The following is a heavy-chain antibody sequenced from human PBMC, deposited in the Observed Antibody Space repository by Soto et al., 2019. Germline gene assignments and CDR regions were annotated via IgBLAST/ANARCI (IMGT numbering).Heavy chain of an antibody. CDR2: ISSSSSYI. CDR3: AVPFYGDYDAFDI. CDR1: GFTFSSYS. J-gene: IGHJ3*02. V-gene: IGHV3-21*01. Sequence: PGGSLRLSCAASGFTFSSYSMNWVRQAPGKGLEWVSSISSSSSYIYYADSVKGRFTISRDNAKNSLYLQMNSLRAEDTAVYYCAVPFYGDYDAFDIWGQGTMVTVSS. D-gene: IGHD4-17*01.